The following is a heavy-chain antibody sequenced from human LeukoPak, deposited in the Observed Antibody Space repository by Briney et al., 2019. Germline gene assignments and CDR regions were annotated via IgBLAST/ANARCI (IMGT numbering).Heavy chain of an antibody. J-gene: IGHJ4*02. D-gene: IGHD3-22*01. Sequence: SVKVSCKASGGTFSTHGINWVRQAPGQGLEWMGRIVPILGVASYAQNFQGRVTITADRSTSTAYMELRSLTSADTALYYCARDLRISGGYYRDSHYFDYWGQGSLVTVSS. V-gene: IGHV1-69*10. CDR2: IVPILGVA. CDR3: ARDLRISGGYYRDSHYFDY. CDR1: GGTFSTHG.